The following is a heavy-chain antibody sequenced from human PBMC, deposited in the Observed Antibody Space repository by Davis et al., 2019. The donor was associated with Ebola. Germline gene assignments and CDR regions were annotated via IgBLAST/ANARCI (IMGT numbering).Heavy chain of an antibody. CDR3: AKPTIYDSSGSSAFDI. CDR2: ISYDGSNK. CDR1: GFTFSSYG. Sequence: PGGSLRLSCAASGFTFSSYGMHWVRQAPGKGLEWVAVISYDGSNKYYADSVKGRFTISRDNSKNTLYLQMNSLRAEDTAVYYCAKPTIYDSSGSSAFDIWGQGTMVTVSS. J-gene: IGHJ3*02. D-gene: IGHD3-22*01. V-gene: IGHV3-30*18.